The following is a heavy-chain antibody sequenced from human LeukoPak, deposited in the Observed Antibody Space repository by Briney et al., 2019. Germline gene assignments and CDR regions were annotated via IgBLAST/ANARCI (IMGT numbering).Heavy chain of an antibody. CDR2: TGPV. CDR3: AKGTGNYYDGPDY. D-gene: IGHD3-22*01. J-gene: IGHJ4*02. Sequence: GGSLRLSCVASGFTFSDYAMTWVRQAPGKGLEWVSSTGPVHYADSVKGRFTISRDNSKNTPYLQMNSLRAEDTAVYYCAKGTGNYYDGPDYWGQGTLVTVSS. CDR1: GFTFSDYA. V-gene: IGHV3-23*01.